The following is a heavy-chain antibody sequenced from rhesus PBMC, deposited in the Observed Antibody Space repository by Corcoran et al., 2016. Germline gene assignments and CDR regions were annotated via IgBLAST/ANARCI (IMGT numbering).Heavy chain of an antibody. Sequence: QLQLQESGPGLVKPSETLSLTCAVSGGSFNTYYWSWIRQPPGMELEWIGRVSGSDGSADFNPSLKSRVTLSTDTSNHYFSLRLSSVTAADTAVYYCARSRPGTYFDYWGQGVLVTVSS. CDR1: GGSFNTYY. CDR2: VSGSDGSA. D-gene: IGHD1-38*01. J-gene: IGHJ4*01. V-gene: IGHV4-173*01. CDR3: ARSRPGTYFDY.